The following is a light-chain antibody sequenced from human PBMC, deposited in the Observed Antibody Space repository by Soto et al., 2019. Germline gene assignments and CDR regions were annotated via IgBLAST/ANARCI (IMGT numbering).Light chain of an antibody. CDR1: QSVSSY. J-gene: IGKJ1*01. CDR3: QQYRNWPWT. CDR2: EAS. V-gene: IGKV3-11*01. Sequence: EIVLTQSPATLSLSPGERATLSCRASQSVSSYLAWYQQKPGQAPRLLIYEASNRATGIPARFSGSGSGTEFTLTINNLQSEDFAVYYCQQYRNWPWTFGQGTKVDI.